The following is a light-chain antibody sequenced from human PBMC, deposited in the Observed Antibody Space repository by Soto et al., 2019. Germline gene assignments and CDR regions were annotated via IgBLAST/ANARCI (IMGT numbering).Light chain of an antibody. Sequence: QSALTQLRSVSGSPGQSVTISCTGTSSDVGGYNYVSRYQQYSGKAPKLVIYDVSKRPSGVPDRFSGSKSDNTASLTISGLQAEDEADYYCCSYAGSYTSWVFGGGTKLTVL. CDR3: CSYAGSYTSWV. J-gene: IGLJ3*02. V-gene: IGLV2-11*01. CDR1: SSDVGGYNY. CDR2: DVS.